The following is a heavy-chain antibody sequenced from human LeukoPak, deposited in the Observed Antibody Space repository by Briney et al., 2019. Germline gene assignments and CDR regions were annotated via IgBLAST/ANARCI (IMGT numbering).Heavy chain of an antibody. Sequence: GWSLGLSCAASGFTFSSYGMHWVRQAPGKGLEWVAVISYDGSNKYYADSVKGRFTISRDNSKNTLYLQMNSLRAEDTAVYYCAKAAVAVYYYYYGMDVWGQGTTVTVSS. CDR1: GFTFSSYG. D-gene: IGHD6-19*01. CDR2: ISYDGSNK. J-gene: IGHJ6*02. V-gene: IGHV3-30*18. CDR3: AKAAVAVYYYYYGMDV.